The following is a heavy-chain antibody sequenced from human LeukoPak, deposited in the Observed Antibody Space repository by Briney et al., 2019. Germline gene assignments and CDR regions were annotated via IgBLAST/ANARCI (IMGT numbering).Heavy chain of an antibody. CDR2: IYYSGST. D-gene: IGHD3-10*01. J-gene: IGHJ4*02. CDR1: GGSISSGGYY. V-gene: IGHV4-61*08. Sequence: SETLSLTCAVSGGSISSGGYYWSWSRQPPGKGLEWIGYIYYSGSTNYNPSLKSRVTISVDTSKNQFSLKLSSVTAADTAVYYCARIDSYGSGSSTDYWGQGTLVTVSS. CDR3: ARIDSYGSGSSTDY.